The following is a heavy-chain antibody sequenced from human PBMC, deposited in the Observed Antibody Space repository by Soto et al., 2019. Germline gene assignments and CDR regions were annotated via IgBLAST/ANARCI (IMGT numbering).Heavy chain of an antibody. V-gene: IGHV4-4*07. J-gene: IGHJ6*02. CDR3: ARDLSGTGLDI. D-gene: IGHD1-26*01. CDR2: VYSTGGT. CDR1: GDSISRFY. Sequence: QVQLHESGPGLVKPSETLSLTCNVSGDSISRFYWSWIRQSAEKGLEWIGRVYSTGGTAYNPALKGRVTISLDRSNNHVSLEMNSVTAADTAVYFCARDLSGTGLDIWGRGTRVTVSS.